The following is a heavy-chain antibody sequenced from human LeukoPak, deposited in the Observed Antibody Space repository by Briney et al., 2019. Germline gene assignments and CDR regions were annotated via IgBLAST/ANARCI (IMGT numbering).Heavy chain of an antibody. CDR3: ARVGRFLEWLSPDYYYYGMDV. J-gene: IGHJ6*02. D-gene: IGHD3-3*01. CDR1: GYTFTSYG. V-gene: IGHV1-18*01. CDR2: ISAYNVNT. Sequence: ASVKVSCKASGYTFTSYGISWVRQAPGHGLEWMGWISAYNVNTSYAQKLQDRVTMNTDSSTSTAYLELRSLRSDDTAVYYCARVGRFLEWLSPDYYYYGMDVWGQGTTVTVSS.